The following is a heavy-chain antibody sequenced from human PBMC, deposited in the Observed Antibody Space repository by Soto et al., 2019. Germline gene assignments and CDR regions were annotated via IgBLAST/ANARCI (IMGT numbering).Heavy chain of an antibody. CDR1: VFTFNTYW. J-gene: IGHJ4*02. CDR3: ARFTRGSSGDY. D-gene: IGHD6-25*01. Sequence: WWSLRLSCLASVFTFNTYWMSWFRQAPGKGLEWVANIKEDGSDKYYVDSVKGRFTISRDNAKNLLYLQMNSLGAGDTAMYYCARFTRGSSGDYWGQGTLVTVSS. V-gene: IGHV3-7*01. CDR2: IKEDGSDK.